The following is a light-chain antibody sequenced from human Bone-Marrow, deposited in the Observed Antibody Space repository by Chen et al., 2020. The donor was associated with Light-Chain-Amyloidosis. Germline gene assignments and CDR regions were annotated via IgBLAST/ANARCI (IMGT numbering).Light chain of an antibody. V-gene: IGKV3-15*01. J-gene: IGKJ2*01. CDR2: GAS. Sequence: IVMTQSPATLSVSPGERATLSCRASQSVSSNLAWYQQKPGQAPRLLIFGASTGATGIPARFSGGGSGTEFTLTISSLQSEDFALYYCQQYINWPPMYTFGQGTKLVIK. CDR3: QQYINWPPMYT. CDR1: QSVSSN.